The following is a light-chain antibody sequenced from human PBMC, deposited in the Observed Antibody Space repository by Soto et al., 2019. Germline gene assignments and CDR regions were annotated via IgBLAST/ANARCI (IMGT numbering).Light chain of an antibody. CDR2: GAS. CDR3: QQYGSSPWT. CDR1: QSVSSSY. Sequence: DIVLTQSPGTLSLSPGERATLSRRASQSVSSSYLAWYQQKPGQAPRLLIYGASSRATGIPDRFSGSGSGTDFTLTISRLEPEDFAVYYCQQYGSSPWTFGQGTKVDI. V-gene: IGKV3-20*01. J-gene: IGKJ1*01.